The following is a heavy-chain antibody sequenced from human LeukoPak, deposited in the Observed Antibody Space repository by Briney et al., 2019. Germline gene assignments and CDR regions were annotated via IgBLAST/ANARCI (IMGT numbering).Heavy chain of an antibody. J-gene: IGHJ4*02. CDR1: GGSISSSSYY. Sequence: SETLSLTCTVSGGSISSSSYYWGWISQPPGKGLEWIGRIYYSGSTYYNPSLKSRVTISVDTSKNQFSLKLSSVTAADTAVYYCARLPAGYCSSTSCYLFPPIDYWGQGALVTVSS. CDR3: ARLPAGYCSSTSCYLFPPIDY. V-gene: IGHV4-39*01. CDR2: IYYSGST. D-gene: IGHD2-2*01.